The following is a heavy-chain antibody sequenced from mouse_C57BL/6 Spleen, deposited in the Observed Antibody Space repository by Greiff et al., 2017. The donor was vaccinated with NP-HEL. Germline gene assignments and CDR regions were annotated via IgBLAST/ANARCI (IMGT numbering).Heavy chain of an antibody. V-gene: IGHV3-6*01. CDR2: ISYDGSN. Sequence: DVKLQESGPGLVKPSQSLSLTCSVTGYSITSGYYWNWIRQFPGNKLEWMGYISYDGSNNYNPSLKNRISITRDTSKNQFFLKLNSVTTEDTATYYCARITTVVEGFDYWGQGTTLTVSS. CDR3: ARITTVVEGFDY. D-gene: IGHD1-1*01. J-gene: IGHJ2*01. CDR1: GYSITSGYY.